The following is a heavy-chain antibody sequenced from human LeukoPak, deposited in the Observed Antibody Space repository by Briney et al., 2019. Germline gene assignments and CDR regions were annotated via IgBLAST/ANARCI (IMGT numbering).Heavy chain of an antibody. J-gene: IGHJ3*02. Sequence: GASVKVSCKGSGYTFTVYYMHWVRQAPGQGLEWMGWIDPNSGGTNYAQKFQGRVTMTRDTSISTAYMELSRLRSDDTAVYYCARPYYYDSRYYPEGEAFDIWGQGTMVTVSS. CDR1: GYTFTVYY. V-gene: IGHV1-2*02. CDR3: ARPYYYDSRYYPEGEAFDI. CDR2: IDPNSGGT. D-gene: IGHD3-22*01.